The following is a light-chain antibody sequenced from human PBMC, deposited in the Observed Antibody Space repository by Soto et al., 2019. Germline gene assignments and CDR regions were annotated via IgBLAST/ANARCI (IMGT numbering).Light chain of an antibody. CDR2: DAS. CDR1: QGISSA. V-gene: IGKV1D-13*01. CDR3: QQFNNYPPLT. J-gene: IGKJ4*01. Sequence: AIQLTQSPSSLSASVGARVTITCRASQGISSALAWYQQKPGNAPKLLIYDASSLESGVPSRFSGSGSGTDFTLTISSLQTEDCATYDCQQFNNYPPLTFGGGTKVEIK.